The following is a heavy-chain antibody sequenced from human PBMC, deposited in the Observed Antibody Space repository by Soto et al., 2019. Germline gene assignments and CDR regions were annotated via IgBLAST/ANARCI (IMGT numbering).Heavy chain of an antibody. D-gene: IGHD3-16*01. V-gene: IGHV4-61*05. CDR2: IYYSGST. J-gene: IGHJ5*02. Sequence: PSETLSLTCAVSGVSISTRGYSWSWVRQPPGKGLEWIGYIYYSGSTNYNPSLKSRVTMSVDKSKNQFSLKLRSVTAADTAVYYCARPMGDNWFDPWGQGTLVTVSS. CDR3: ARPMGDNWFDP. CDR1: GVSISTRGYS.